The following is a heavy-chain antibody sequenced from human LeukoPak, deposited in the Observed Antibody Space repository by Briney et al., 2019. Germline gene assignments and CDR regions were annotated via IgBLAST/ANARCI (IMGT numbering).Heavy chain of an antibody. Sequence: GGSLRLSCAASGLTVSSYGMTWVRQGPEKGLEWVSGISGGGSTYYADSVKGRFTISRDNSKNSMYLQMNSLRAEDTAVYYCARWSGYGDFWGQGTLVTVSS. V-gene: IGHV3-23*01. CDR2: ISGGGST. CDR1: GLTVSSYG. J-gene: IGHJ4*02. CDR3: ARWSGYGDF. D-gene: IGHD5-12*01.